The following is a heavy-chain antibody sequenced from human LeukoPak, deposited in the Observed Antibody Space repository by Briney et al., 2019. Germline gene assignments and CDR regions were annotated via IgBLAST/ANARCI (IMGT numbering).Heavy chain of an antibody. CDR3: ARDRLGDYDHSGYYDK. Sequence: GGSLRLSYAASGFTFSDYYMSWIRPAPGKGLEWVSYICDSGRTIYYADSVKGRFTISRDNAKNSVYLQMNNLGAEDTAVYYCARDRLGDYDHSGYYDKWGQGTLVTVSS. V-gene: IGHV3-11*01. J-gene: IGHJ4*02. CDR1: GFTFSDYY. D-gene: IGHD3-22*01. CDR2: ICDSGRTI.